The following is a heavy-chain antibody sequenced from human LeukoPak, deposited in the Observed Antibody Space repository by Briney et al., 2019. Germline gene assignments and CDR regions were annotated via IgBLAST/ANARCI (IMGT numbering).Heavy chain of an antibody. CDR3: ARAVTVLWFGEFPAPNWFDP. D-gene: IGHD3-10*01. Sequence: GASVRVSCKASGYTFSIYGFSWVRQAPGQGLEWMGWISAYNGNTNYAQKLQGRVTMTTDTSTSTAYMELRSLRSDDTAVYYCARAVTVLWFGEFPAPNWFDPWGQGTLVTVSS. CDR2: ISAYNGNT. V-gene: IGHV1-18*01. J-gene: IGHJ5*02. CDR1: GYTFSIYG.